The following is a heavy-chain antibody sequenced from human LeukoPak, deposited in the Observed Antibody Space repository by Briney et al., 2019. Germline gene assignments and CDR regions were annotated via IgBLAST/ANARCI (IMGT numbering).Heavy chain of an antibody. CDR1: GGSFSGYY. V-gene: IGHV4-34*01. CDR3: ASGTYNWFDP. CDR2: INHSGST. Sequence: SSETLSLTCAVYGGSFSGYYWSWIRQPPGKGLEWIGEINHSGSTNYNPSLKSRATISVDTSKNQFSLKLSSVTAADTAVYYCASGTYNWFDPWGQGTLVTVSS. J-gene: IGHJ5*02.